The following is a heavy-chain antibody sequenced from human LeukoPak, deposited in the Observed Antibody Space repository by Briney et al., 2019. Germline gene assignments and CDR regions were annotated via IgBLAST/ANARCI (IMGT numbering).Heavy chain of an antibody. CDR3: ARSCPDYYDSSGYRPFDY. Sequence: SQTLSLTCTVSGGSISSGGYYRSWIRQHPGKGLEWIGYIYYSGSTYYNPSLKSRVTISVDTSKNQFSLKLSSVTAADTAVYYCARSCPDYYDSSGYRPFDYWGQGTLVTVSS. V-gene: IGHV4-31*03. CDR1: GGSISSGGYY. D-gene: IGHD3-22*01. CDR2: IYYSGST. J-gene: IGHJ4*02.